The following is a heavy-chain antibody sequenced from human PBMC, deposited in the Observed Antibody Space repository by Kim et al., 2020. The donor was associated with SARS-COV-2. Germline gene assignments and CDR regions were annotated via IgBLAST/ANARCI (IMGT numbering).Heavy chain of an antibody. J-gene: IGHJ2*01. V-gene: IGHV4-39*02. Sequence: SETLSLTCTVSGGSISSSSYYWGWIRQPPGKGLEWIGSIYYSGSTYYNPSLKSRVTISVDTSKNHFSLKLSSATAADMAVYYCARQQTITLIVVVIQYW. CDR1: GGSISSSSYY. CDR3: ARQQTITLIVVVIQYW. CDR2: IYYSGST. D-gene: IGHD3-22*01.